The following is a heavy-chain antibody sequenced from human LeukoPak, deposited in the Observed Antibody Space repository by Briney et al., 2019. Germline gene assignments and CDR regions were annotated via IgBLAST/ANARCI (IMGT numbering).Heavy chain of an antibody. V-gene: IGHV4-34*01. CDR3: ARARYYYDSSGYCIDY. CDR1: GGSFSGYY. D-gene: IGHD3-22*01. J-gene: IGHJ4*02. Sequence: SETLSLTCAVYGGSFSGYYWSWIRQPPGKGLEWIGEINHSGSTNYNPSLKSRVTISVDTFKNQFSLKLSSVTAADTAVYYCARARYYYDSSGYCIDYWGQGTLVTVSS. CDR2: INHSGST.